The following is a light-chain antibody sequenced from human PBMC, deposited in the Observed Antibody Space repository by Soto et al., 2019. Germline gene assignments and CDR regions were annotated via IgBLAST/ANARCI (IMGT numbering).Light chain of an antibody. J-gene: IGKJ3*01. Sequence: DIQMTQSPTSLSASVGDRVTITCRASQGIRTIVAWYQQKPGKDPKLLIYEASTLQSGVPSRFSGSGSGPDFTLTINGLQPEDVATYSCQKYSSVPVFGPGTKVEIK. CDR2: EAS. V-gene: IGKV1-27*01. CDR3: QKYSSVPV. CDR1: QGIRTI.